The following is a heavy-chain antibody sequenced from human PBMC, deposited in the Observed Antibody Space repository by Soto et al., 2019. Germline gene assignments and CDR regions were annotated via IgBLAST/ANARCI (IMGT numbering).Heavy chain of an antibody. CDR1: GFTFSSDG. CDR3: ARDRGAWDSSGYYDY. D-gene: IGHD3-22*01. J-gene: IGHJ4*02. CDR2: IWYDGSNK. V-gene: IGHV3-33*01. Sequence: QVQLVESGGGVVQPGRSLRLSCAASGFTFSSDGMHWVRQAPGKGLEWVAVIWYDGSNKYYADSVKGRFTISRDNSKNTLYLQMNSLRAEDTAVYYCARDRGAWDSSGYYDYWGQGTLVTVSS.